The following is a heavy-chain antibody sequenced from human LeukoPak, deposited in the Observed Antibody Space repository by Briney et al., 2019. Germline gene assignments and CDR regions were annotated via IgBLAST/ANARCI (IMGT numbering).Heavy chain of an antibody. J-gene: IGHJ4*02. V-gene: IGHV3-23*01. D-gene: IGHD6-13*01. CDR2: ISGSGGTT. Sequence: GGSLRLSCAASGFTFSSYGMSWVRQAPGKGLEWVSAISGSGGTTYYADSVKGRFTVSRDNSKDTLYLQMNSLRAEDTAVYFCAKGTSSWYLDYFDYWGQGTLVTVSS. CDR1: GFTFSSYG. CDR3: AKGTSSWYLDYFDY.